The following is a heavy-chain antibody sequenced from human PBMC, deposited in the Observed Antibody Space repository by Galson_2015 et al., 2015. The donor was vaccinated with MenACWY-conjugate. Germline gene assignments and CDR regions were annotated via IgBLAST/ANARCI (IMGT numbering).Heavy chain of an antibody. CDR1: GYTFTSYA. CDR3: ARDYDILTGYDFVNWFDP. J-gene: IGHJ5*02. D-gene: IGHD3-9*01. V-gene: IGHV1-3*01. CDR2: INAGNGNT. Sequence: SCKASGYTFTSYAMHWVRQAPGQRLEWMGWINAGNGNTKYSQKFQGRVTITRDASASTAYMELRSLRSDDTAVYYCARDYDILTGYDFVNWFDPWGQGTLVTVSS.